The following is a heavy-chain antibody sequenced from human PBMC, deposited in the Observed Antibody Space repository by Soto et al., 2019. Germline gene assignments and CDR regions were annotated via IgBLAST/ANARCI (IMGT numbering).Heavy chain of an antibody. CDR1: GGSISSGGYY. Sequence: QVQLQESGPGLVKPSQTLSLTCTVSGGSISSGGYYWSWIRQHPGKGLEWIGYIYYSGSTYYNPSLKSRVTISVDKAKNPFSLKMSSVTAADTAVYYCAREGRAESSAFDIWGQGTMVTVSS. V-gene: IGHV4-31*03. CDR2: IYYSGST. CDR3: AREGRAESSAFDI. J-gene: IGHJ3*02. D-gene: IGHD3-16*02.